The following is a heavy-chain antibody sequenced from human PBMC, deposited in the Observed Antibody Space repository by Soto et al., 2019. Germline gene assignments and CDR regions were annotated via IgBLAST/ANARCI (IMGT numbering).Heavy chain of an antibody. CDR1: GFTFSSYA. CDR2: ISGSGDIT. CDR3: ATRTVGWYFDL. J-gene: IGHJ2*01. D-gene: IGHD4-17*01. Sequence: EVQLLESGGGLVQPGGSLRLSCAASGFTFSSYAMSWVRQAPGKGLEWVSAISGSGDITYYADSVKGRFTISRDNSKSTPSRQMNRLRAEDTAVYYCATRTVGWYFDLWGRGTRVTVPS. V-gene: IGHV3-23*01.